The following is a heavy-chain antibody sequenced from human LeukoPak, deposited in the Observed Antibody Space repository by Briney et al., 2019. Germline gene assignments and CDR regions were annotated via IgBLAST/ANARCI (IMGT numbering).Heavy chain of an antibody. D-gene: IGHD1-1*01. CDR1: GGTFRNYA. CDR2: IIPIFGTA. Sequence: SVKVSCKASGGTFRNYAISWVRQAPGQGLEWMGGIIPIFGTANYAQKFQGRVLLTADKSTSTAHMELSSLRSEDTAVYYCASEAGTTGPRGFDYWGQGTLVTVSS. J-gene: IGHJ4*02. CDR3: ASEAGTTGPRGFDY. V-gene: IGHV1-69*06.